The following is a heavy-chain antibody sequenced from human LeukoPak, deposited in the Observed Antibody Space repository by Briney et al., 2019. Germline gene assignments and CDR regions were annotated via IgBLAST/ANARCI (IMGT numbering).Heavy chain of an antibody. Sequence: GGSLRLSCAASGFTFSIYGMHWVRQAPGKGLEWVAVIWYDGTNKYCADSVKGRFTISRDNSKNTLYLQMSSLRAEDTAVYYCAKNLGYSLDYWGQGTLVTVSS. D-gene: IGHD2-15*01. CDR1: GFTFSIYG. J-gene: IGHJ4*02. V-gene: IGHV3-33*06. CDR2: IWYDGTNK. CDR3: AKNLGYSLDY.